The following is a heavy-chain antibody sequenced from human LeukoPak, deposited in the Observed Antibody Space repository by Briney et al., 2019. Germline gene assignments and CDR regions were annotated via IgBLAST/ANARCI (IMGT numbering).Heavy chain of an antibody. D-gene: IGHD3-10*01. Sequence: PGGSLRLSCVASGFTFSNYEMNWVRQAPGKGLKWLSYISGSGSPTHYTDSVKGLFTISRDNAKNSLYLQMNSLRVDDTAVYYCARNGRGVAFYYYYYMDVWGKGTPVTVSS. J-gene: IGHJ6*03. CDR3: ARNGRGVAFYYYYYMDV. CDR2: ISGSGSPT. V-gene: IGHV3-48*03. CDR1: GFTFSNYE.